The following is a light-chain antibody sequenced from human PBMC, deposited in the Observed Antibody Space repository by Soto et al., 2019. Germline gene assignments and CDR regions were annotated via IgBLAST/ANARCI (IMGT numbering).Light chain of an antibody. V-gene: IGLV1-51*01. CDR3: ATWDSSHISGV. CDR1: SSNIGNNF. J-gene: IGLJ2*01. Sequence: QSVLTQPPSVSAAPRQKVTISCSGSSSNIGNNFVSWYQHLPGTAPKLLIYDDNKRPSGIPDRFSGTKSGTSATLDITGLQTGDEAHYYCATWDSSHISGVFGGGTKLTVL. CDR2: DDN.